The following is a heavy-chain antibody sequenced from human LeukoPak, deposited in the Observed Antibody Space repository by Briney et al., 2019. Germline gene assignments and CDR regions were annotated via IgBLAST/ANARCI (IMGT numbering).Heavy chain of an antibody. V-gene: IGHV4-30-4*02. J-gene: IGHJ4*02. CDR3: ARYPPYDFWSGYYTDGDY. D-gene: IGHD3-3*01. CDR2: IYYSGST. Sequence: SETLSLTCTVSGGSISSGDYYWSWIRQPPGKGLEWIGYIYYSGSTYYNPSLKSRVTISVDTSKNQFSLKLSSVTAADTAVYYCARYPPYDFWSGYYTDGDYWGQGTLVTVSS. CDR1: GGSISSGDYY.